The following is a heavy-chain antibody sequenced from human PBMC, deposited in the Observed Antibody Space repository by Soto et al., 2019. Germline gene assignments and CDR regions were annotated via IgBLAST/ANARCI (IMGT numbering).Heavy chain of an antibody. J-gene: IGHJ2*01. CDR3: AKDLSLPISFDWYFDL. CDR2: ISGSGGST. Sequence: VQLLESGGGLVQPGGSLRLSCAASGFTFSSYAMSWVRQAPGKGLEWVSAISGSGGSTYYADSVKGRFTISRDNSKNTLYLQMNSLRAEDTAVYYCAKDLSLPISFDWYFDLWGRGTLVTVSS. V-gene: IGHV3-23*01. D-gene: IGHD3-9*01. CDR1: GFTFSSYA.